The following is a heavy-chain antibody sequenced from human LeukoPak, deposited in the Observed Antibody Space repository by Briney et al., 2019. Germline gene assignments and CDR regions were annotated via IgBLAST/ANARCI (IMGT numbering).Heavy chain of an antibody. CDR1: GYTFTGYY. CDR2: INPNSGGT. V-gene: IGHV1-2*04. CDR3: AREGVAGPRYNWFDP. Sequence: ASVKVSCKASGYTFTGYYMHWVRQAPGQGLEWMGWINPNSGGTNYAQKFQGWVTMTRHTSISTAYMELCRLRSDDTAVYYCAREGVAGPRYNWFDPWGQGTLVTVSS. J-gene: IGHJ5*02. D-gene: IGHD6-19*01.